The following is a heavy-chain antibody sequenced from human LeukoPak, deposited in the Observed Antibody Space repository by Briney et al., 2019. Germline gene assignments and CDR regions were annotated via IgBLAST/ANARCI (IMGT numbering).Heavy chain of an antibody. CDR1: GFTFSSNY. J-gene: IGHJ3*02. CDR3: ARYGAQDIVVVPAALADAFDI. CDR2: IYSGGST. V-gene: IGHV3-66*02. D-gene: IGHD2-2*01. Sequence: GGSLRLSCAASGFTFSSNYMSWVRQAPGKGLEWVSVIYSGGSTYYADSVKGRFTISRDNSKNTLYLQMNSLRAEDTAVYYCARYGAQDIVVVPAALADAFDIWGQGTMVTVSS.